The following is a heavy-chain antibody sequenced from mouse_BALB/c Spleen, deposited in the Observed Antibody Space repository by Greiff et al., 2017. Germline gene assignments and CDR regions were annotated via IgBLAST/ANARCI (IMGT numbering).Heavy chain of an antibody. V-gene: IGHV2-2*02. Sequence: VQLQQSGPGLVQPSQCLSITCTASGFSLTSYGVHWVRQSPGKGLEWLGVIWSGGSAAYNAAIISRLSISKDNSKSQVFFKMNSLQANDTAIYYCASGSTGGAMNYGGQGTSVTVSS. CDR2: IWSGGSA. CDR3: ASGSTGGAMNY. D-gene: IGHD5-1*01. J-gene: IGHJ4*01. CDR1: GFSLTSYG.